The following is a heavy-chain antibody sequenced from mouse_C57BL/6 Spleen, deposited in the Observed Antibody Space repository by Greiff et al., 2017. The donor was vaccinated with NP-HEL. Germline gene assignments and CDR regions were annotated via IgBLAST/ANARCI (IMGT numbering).Heavy chain of an antibody. J-gene: IGHJ4*01. Sequence: EVQLQESVAELVRPGASVKLSCTASGFNIKNTYMHWVKQRPEQGLEWIGRIDPANGNTKYAPKFQGKATITADTSSNTAYLQLSSLTSEDTAIYYCVLITTVVAPAMDYWGQGTSVTVSS. CDR3: VLITTVVAPAMDY. CDR2: IDPANGNT. CDR1: GFNIKNTY. D-gene: IGHD1-1*01. V-gene: IGHV14-3*01.